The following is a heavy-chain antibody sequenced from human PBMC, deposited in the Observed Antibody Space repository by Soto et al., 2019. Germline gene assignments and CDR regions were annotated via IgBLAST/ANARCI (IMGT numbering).Heavy chain of an antibody. Sequence: GGSLRLSCAASGFTFRNYEMNWVRQAPGKGLEWISYISNGASSIEYADSVRGRFTVSRDNAKNLLYLQMTSLRVEDTAVYFCGRVSSASGTFGWLDPWGQGTLVTVSS. V-gene: IGHV3-48*03. CDR2: ISNGASSI. CDR3: GRVSSASGTFGWLDP. CDR1: GFTFRNYE. D-gene: IGHD3-10*01. J-gene: IGHJ5*02.